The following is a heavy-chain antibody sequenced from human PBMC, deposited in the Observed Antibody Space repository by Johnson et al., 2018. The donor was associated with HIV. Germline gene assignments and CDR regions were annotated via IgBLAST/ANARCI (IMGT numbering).Heavy chain of an antibody. J-gene: IGHJ3*01. CDR2: FYSGGST. CDR3: AKDQWSSSWTNDAFDF. CDR1: GFTVSSNY. V-gene: IGHV3-53*01. Sequence: MLLVESGGGLIQPGGSLRLSCVASGFTVSSNYMSWVRQAPGKGLEWVSVFYSGGSTYYADSVKGRFTISRDNSKTTPYLQMNSLSAEDTAVYYCAKDQWSSSWTNDAFDFWGQGTMVTVSS. D-gene: IGHD6-13*01.